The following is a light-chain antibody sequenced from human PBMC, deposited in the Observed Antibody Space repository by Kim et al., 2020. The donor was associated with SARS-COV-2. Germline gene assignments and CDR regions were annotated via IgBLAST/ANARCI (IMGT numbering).Light chain of an antibody. J-gene: IGLJ2*01. CDR1: SLRTYY. CDR3: NSRDSNNDVV. Sequence: SSELTQDPAVSVALAQTVRITCQGDSLRTYYATWYQQKPGQAPILLIYGKNNRPSGIPDRFSGSTSGNTASLTITGTQAGDEADYYCNSRDSNNDVVFGGGTQLTVL. CDR2: GKN. V-gene: IGLV3-19*01.